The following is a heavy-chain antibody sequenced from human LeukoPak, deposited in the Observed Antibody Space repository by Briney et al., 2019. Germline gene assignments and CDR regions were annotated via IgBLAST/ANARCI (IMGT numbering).Heavy chain of an antibody. CDR1: GGSFSGYY. CDR2: INRSGST. D-gene: IGHD2/OR15-2a*01. V-gene: IGHV4-34*01. Sequence: PSETLSLTCAVYGGSFSGYYWSWIRQPPGKGLEWIGEINRSGSTNYNPSLKSRVTISVDTSKNQFSLKLSSVTAADTAVYYCARGVLQPYDYWGQGTLVTVSS. CDR3: ARGVLQPYDY. J-gene: IGHJ4*02.